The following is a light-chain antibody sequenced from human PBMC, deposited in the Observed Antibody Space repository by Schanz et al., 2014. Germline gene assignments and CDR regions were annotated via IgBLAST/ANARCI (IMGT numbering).Light chain of an antibody. CDR2: WAS. CDR3: QQYYSTPLFT. V-gene: IGKV4-1*01. CDR1: QSVLYSSNNKNY. J-gene: IGKJ3*01. Sequence: DIVMTQSPDSLAVSLGERATINCKSSQSVLYSSNNKNYLAWHQQKPGQPPKVLIHWASTRESGVPDRFSGSGSGTDFTLTISSLQAEDVAVYYCQQYYSTPLFTFGPGTKVDIK.